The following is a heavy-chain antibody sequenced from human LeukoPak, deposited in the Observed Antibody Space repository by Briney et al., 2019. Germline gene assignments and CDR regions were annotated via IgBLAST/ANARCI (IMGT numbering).Heavy chain of an antibody. V-gene: IGHV4-39*07. CDR3: ARERVPAATLPGYFDL. Sequence: SETLSLTCTVSGGSISSSSYYWGWIRQPPGKGLEWIGSIYYSGSTYYNPSLKSRVTISVDTSKNQFSLKLSSVTAADTAVYYCARERVPAATLPGYFDLWGRGTLVTVSS. CDR1: GGSISSSSYY. CDR2: IYYSGST. D-gene: IGHD2-2*01. J-gene: IGHJ2*01.